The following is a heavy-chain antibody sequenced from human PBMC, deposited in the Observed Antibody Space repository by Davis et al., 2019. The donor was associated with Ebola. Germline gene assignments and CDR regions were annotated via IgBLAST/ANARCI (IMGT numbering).Heavy chain of an antibody. V-gene: IGHV4-39*01. J-gene: IGHJ4*02. CDR1: GGSISSSSYY. CDR3: ARQMGLGVWSFDY. D-gene: IGHD1-26*01. Sequence: SETLSLTCTVSGGSISSSSYYWGWIRQPPGMGLEWIGSVFHSGNTYYNASLKSRVSTSVDTSKKQFSLHLSSVTAADTAMYYCARQMGLGVWSFDYWGQGALVTVSS. CDR2: VFHSGNT.